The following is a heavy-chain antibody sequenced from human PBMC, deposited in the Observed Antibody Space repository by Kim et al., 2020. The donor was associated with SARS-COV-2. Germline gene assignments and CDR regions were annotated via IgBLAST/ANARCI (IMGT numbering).Heavy chain of an antibody. CDR3: ASGYCSGGSCYFSPRFQH. V-gene: IGHV1-18*01. D-gene: IGHD2-15*01. CDR2: ISAYNGNT. J-gene: IGHJ1*01. CDR1: GYTFTSYG. Sequence: ASVKVSCKASGYTFTSYGISWVRQAPGQGLEWMGWISAYNGNTNYAQKLQGRVTMTTDTSTSTAYMELRSLRSDDTAVYYCASGYCSGGSCYFSPRFQHWGQGTLVTVSS.